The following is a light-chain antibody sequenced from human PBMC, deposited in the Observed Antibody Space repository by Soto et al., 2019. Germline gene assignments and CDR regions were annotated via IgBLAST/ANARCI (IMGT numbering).Light chain of an antibody. V-gene: IGKV3-20*01. CDR1: QSVISNY. Sequence: IGLTQSPGTLSLSPGERATLSCRASQSVISNYLAWYQQKPGQAPRLLIYGASSRATGIPDRFSGSGSGTDFTLTISRLEPEDFAVYYCQQYGSSPWTFGQGTKVDIK. CDR3: QQYGSSPWT. CDR2: GAS. J-gene: IGKJ1*01.